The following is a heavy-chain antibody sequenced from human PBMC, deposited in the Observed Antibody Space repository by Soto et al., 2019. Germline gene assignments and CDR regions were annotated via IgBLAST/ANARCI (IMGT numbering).Heavy chain of an antibody. D-gene: IGHD5-18*01. J-gene: IGHJ4*02. CDR1: GGSFSGYY. CDR3: ASHPSIQPPGY. V-gene: IGHV4-34*01. Sequence: PSETLSLTCAVYGGSFSGYYWSWIRQPPGKGLEWIGEINHSGSTNYNPSLKSRVTISVDTSKNQFSLKLSSVTAADTAVYYCASHPSIQPPGYWGQGTLVTVSS. CDR2: INHSGST.